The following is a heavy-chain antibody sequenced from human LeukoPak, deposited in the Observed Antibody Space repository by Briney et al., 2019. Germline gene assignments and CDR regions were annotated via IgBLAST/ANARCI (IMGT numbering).Heavy chain of an antibody. V-gene: IGHV3-23*01. D-gene: IGHD5-12*01. CDR1: GFTVSSNH. Sequence: PGGSLRLSCAASGFTVSSNHMSWVRQAPGKGLEWVSGITNSGGNTYYADSVKGRFTISRDNSKSTLYLQMNSLRAEDTAVFYCAKGGQTDRFDYWGQGALVTVSS. J-gene: IGHJ4*02. CDR3: AKGGQTDRFDY. CDR2: ITNSGGNT.